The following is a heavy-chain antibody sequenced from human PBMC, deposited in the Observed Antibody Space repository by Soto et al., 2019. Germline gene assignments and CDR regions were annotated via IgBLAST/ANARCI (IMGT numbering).Heavy chain of an antibody. J-gene: IGHJ2*01. CDR1: GGTFSSYA. CDR2: IIPIFGTA. V-gene: IGHV1-69*12. Sequence: QVQLVQSGAEVKKPGSSVKVSCKASGGTFSSYAISWVRQAPGQGLEWMGGIIPIFGTANYAQKFQGRVTITADESTSTADMELSSLRSEDTAVYYCASSSIAVAGSYWYVDLWGRGTLVTVSS. CDR3: ASSSIAVAGSYWYVDL. D-gene: IGHD6-19*01.